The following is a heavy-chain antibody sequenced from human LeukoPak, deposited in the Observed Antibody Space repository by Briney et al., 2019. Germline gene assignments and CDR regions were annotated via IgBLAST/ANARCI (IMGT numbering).Heavy chain of an antibody. Sequence: GGSLRLSCAASGFTFDDYAMHWVRHAPGKGLEWVSGISGSIGYADSVKGRFTISRDNAKNSLYLQMNSLRAEDTALYYCAKGRDKYQLLSKNWFDPWGQGTLVTVSS. CDR2: ISGSI. CDR1: GFTFDDYA. J-gene: IGHJ5*02. D-gene: IGHD2-2*01. V-gene: IGHV3-9*01. CDR3: AKGRDKYQLLSKNWFDP.